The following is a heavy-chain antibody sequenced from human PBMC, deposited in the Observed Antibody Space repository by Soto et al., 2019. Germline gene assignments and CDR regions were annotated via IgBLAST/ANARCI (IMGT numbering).Heavy chain of an antibody. J-gene: IGHJ5*02. CDR1: GGSISGRC. Sequence: PSETLSLTCTVSGGSISGRCWSWVRQSPGKGLEWIGYFCYTGSTNYNPPLKSRVTISVDRSKTQCSLKLTSVTAADTAVHYCAKSHYDSSGYYIIDHWGQGTLVTVSS. D-gene: IGHD3-22*01. CDR3: AKSHYDSSGYYIIDH. V-gene: IGHV4-59*01. CDR2: FCYTGST.